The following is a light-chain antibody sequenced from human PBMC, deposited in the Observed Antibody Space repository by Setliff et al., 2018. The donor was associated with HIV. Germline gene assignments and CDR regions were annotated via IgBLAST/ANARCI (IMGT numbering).Light chain of an antibody. CDR1: SSNIGNNY. J-gene: IGLJ3*02. Sequence: QSVLTQPPSVSAAPGQKVTISCSGSSSNIGNNYVSWYQQVPGTAPKLLIFEDNKRPSGIPDRFSVSKSGTSTTLGLTGLQTGDEADYYCETFDSSLRAPVFGGGTQRTVL. V-gene: IGLV1-51*02. CDR2: EDN. CDR3: ETFDSSLRAPV.